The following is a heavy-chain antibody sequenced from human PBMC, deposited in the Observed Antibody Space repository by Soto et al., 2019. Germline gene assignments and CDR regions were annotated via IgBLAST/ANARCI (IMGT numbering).Heavy chain of an antibody. Sequence: PSETLSLTCSVSGGSISSKTYYWGWIRQPPWKGLEWIGSLYYSGSTYHNPSLKSRVTISMDTSKNQISLGLNSVTAADTAVYYCARHVESGSGWVTAAVRRYYYMDVWGKGTTVTVSS. J-gene: IGHJ6*03. V-gene: IGHV4-39*01. D-gene: IGHD2-2*01. CDR2: LYYSGST. CDR1: GGSISSKTYY. CDR3: ARHVESGSGWVTAAVRRYYYMDV.